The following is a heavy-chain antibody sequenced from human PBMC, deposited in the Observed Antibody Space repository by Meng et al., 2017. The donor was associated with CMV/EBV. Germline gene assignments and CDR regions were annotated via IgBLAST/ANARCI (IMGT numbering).Heavy chain of an antibody. J-gene: IGHJ5*02. D-gene: IGHD3-3*01. Sequence: GGSLRLSCAASGFTFSSYGMHWVRQSPGKGLEWVAVISNDGNNKYYADSVKGRFTISRDKSKNTLYLQMNSLRAEDTAVYYCARAPRTGLEWLLLSSRWFDPWGQGTLVTVSS. CDR2: ISNDGNNK. CDR3: ARAPRTGLEWLLLSSRWFDP. CDR1: GFTFSSYG. V-gene: IGHV3-30*03.